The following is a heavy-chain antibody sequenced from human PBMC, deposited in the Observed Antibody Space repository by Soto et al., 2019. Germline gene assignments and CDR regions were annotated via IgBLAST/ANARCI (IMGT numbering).Heavy chain of an antibody. Sequence: GASVKVSCKASGGTFSSYAISWVRQAPGQGLEWMGGIIPIFGTANYAQKFQGRVTITADESTSTAYMELSSLRSEDTAVYYCASGTYSSGWYPRPDYYYGMDVWGQGTTVTVSS. CDR1: GGTFSSYA. J-gene: IGHJ6*02. CDR2: IIPIFGTA. D-gene: IGHD6-19*01. CDR3: ASGTYSSGWYPRPDYYYGMDV. V-gene: IGHV1-69*13.